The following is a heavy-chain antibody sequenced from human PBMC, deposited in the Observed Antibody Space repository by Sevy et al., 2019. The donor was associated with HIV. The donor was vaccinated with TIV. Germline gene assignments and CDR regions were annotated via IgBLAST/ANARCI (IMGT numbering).Heavy chain of an antibody. D-gene: IGHD2-21*01. Sequence: GGSLRLSCAASGFTFSRYWMSWVRQAPGKGLEWVANIRQDGSEKYYVDSVKGRFTISRDNAKNSLYLQMNSLRAEDTAVYYCARDWGGFGSMDVWGKGTTVTVSS. CDR3: ARDWGGFGSMDV. V-gene: IGHV3-7*03. CDR2: IRQDGSEK. CDR1: GFTFSRYW. J-gene: IGHJ6*04.